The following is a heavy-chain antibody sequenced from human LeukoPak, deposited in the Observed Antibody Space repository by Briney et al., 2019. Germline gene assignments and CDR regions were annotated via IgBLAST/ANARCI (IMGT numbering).Heavy chain of an antibody. CDR3: ASSYCGGDCYKYYYYYGMDV. Sequence: SVKVSCKASGGTVSSYAISWVRQAPGQGLEWMGRIIPILGIADYAQKFQGRVTITADKSTSTAYMELSSLRSEDTAVYYCASSYCGGDCYKYYYYYGMDVWGQGTTVTVSS. J-gene: IGHJ6*02. V-gene: IGHV1-69*04. D-gene: IGHD2-21*02. CDR1: GGTVSSYA. CDR2: IIPILGIA.